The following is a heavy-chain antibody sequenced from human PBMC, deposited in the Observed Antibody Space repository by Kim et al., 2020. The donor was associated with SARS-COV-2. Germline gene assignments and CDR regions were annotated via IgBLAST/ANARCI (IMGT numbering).Heavy chain of an antibody. CDR1: GYTFTSYA. CDR2: VNAGNGNT. V-gene: IGHV1-3*01. CDR3: ARDVVVVPAYYYYGMDV. J-gene: IGHJ6*02. Sequence: ASVKVSCKASGYTFTSYAMHWVRQAPGQRLEWMGWVNAGNGNTKYSQKFQGRVTITRDTSASTAYMELSSLRSEDTAVYYCARDVVVVPAYYYYGMDVCGQGTTVTVS. D-gene: IGHD2-2*01.